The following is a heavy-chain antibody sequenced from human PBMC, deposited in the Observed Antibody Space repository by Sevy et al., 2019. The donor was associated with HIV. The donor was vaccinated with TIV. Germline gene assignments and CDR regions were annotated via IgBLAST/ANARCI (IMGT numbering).Heavy chain of an antibody. CDR2: IYYSGST. CDR3: ARDSYWRLWFGPSGFDP. V-gene: IGHV4-30-4*01. J-gene: IGHJ5*02. D-gene: IGHD3-10*01. CDR1: GGSISSGDYY. Sequence: SKTLSLTCTVSGGSISSGDYYWSWIRQPPGKGLEWIGYIYYSGSTYYNPSLKSRVTISVDTSKNQFSLKLSSVTAADTAVYYCARDSYWRLWFGPSGFDPWGQGTLVTVSS.